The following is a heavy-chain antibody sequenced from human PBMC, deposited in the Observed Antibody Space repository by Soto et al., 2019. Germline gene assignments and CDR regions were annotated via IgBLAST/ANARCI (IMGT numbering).Heavy chain of an antibody. J-gene: IGHJ5*02. CDR1: GFTFSSYA. CDR3: VKEQTSFCYAVS. D-gene: IGHD3-16*01. Sequence: GGSLRLSCAASGFTFSSYAMSWVRQAPGKGLEWVSAISGSGGSTYYADSVKGRFTISRDNSRNTLYLRMSSLRAEDSAMYYCVKEQTSFCYAVSWGQGTRVSVSS. CDR2: ISGSGGST. V-gene: IGHV3-23*01.